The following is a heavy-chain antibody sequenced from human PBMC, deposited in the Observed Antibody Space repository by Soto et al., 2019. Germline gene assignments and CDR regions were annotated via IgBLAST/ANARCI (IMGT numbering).Heavy chain of an antibody. CDR3: ALHGDYAYYYYYYGMDV. CDR2: ISGSGGST. J-gene: IGHJ6*02. CDR1: GFTFSSYA. D-gene: IGHD4-17*01. Sequence: GGSLRLSCAASGFTFSSYAMSWVRQAPGKGLEWVSAISGSGGSTYYADSVKGRFTISRDNSKNTLYLQMNSLRAEDTAVYYCALHGDYAYYYYYYGMDVWGQGTTVTVSS. V-gene: IGHV3-23*01.